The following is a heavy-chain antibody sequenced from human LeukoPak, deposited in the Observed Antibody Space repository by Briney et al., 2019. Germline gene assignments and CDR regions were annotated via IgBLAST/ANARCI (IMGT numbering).Heavy chain of an antibody. J-gene: IGHJ4*02. CDR1: GGSFSGYY. CDR2: INHSGST. V-gene: IGHV4-34*01. D-gene: IGHD6-19*01. Sequence: SETLSLTCAVYGGSFSGYYWSWIRQPPGKGLEWIGEINHSGSTNYNPSLKSRVTISVDTSKNQFSLKLSSVTAADTAVYYCARREGGAVAGTFDYWGQGTLVTVSS. CDR3: ARREGGAVAGTFDY.